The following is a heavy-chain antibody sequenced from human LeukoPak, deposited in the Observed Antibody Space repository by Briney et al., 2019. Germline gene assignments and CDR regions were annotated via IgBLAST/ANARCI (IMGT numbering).Heavy chain of an antibody. Sequence: PSETLSLTCAVYGAPFSGYLWSWIRQPPGKWLDWIGEISHSGDTNYNPSLKSRVTISVDTSKNQFSLKLTSVTAADTAVYYCAGPTGHSYGFEYWGQGTLVTVSS. V-gene: IGHV4-34*01. CDR2: ISHSGDT. CDR1: GAPFSGYL. D-gene: IGHD5-18*01. J-gene: IGHJ4*02. CDR3: AGPTGHSYGFEY.